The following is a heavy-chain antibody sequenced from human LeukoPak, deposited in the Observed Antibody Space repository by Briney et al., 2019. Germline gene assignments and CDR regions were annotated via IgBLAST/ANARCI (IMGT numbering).Heavy chain of an antibody. D-gene: IGHD3-9*01. J-gene: IGHJ4*02. Sequence: GGSLRLSCAASGFTFSSYGMLWVRQAPGKALEGVAFTRYEGSNKYYADSVKGRFTTSRYTSKNTLYLQMSSLRAEDTAVYYCAKGRGHYDILTGYWGQGTLVTVSS. CDR1: GFTFSSYG. CDR2: TRYEGSNK. V-gene: IGHV3-30*02. CDR3: AKGRGHYDILTGY.